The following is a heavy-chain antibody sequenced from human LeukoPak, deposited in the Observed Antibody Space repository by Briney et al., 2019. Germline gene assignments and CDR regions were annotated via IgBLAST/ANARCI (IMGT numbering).Heavy chain of an antibody. D-gene: IGHD3-10*01. Sequence: PGGSLRLSCAASGFTFSTYWMTWVRQAPGKGLEWVANMKGDGSEIYYVDSVKGRFTISRDNAKNLLYLQMNSLRAEDTAVYYCAREEQPKYYYGSGSFYYFDYWGQGTLVTVSS. J-gene: IGHJ4*02. CDR3: AREEQPKYYYGSGSFYYFDY. CDR1: GFTFSTYW. V-gene: IGHV3-7*01. CDR2: MKGDGSEI.